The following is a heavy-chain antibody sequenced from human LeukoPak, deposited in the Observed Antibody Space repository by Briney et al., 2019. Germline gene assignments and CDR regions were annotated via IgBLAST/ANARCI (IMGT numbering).Heavy chain of an antibody. V-gene: IGHV4-59*01. CDR1: GGSISNYY. D-gene: IGHD1-26*01. J-gene: IGHJ1*01. Sequence: PSETLSLTCTVSGGSISNYYWSWLRQPPGKGLECIGSIYYSGSTNYNPSLKSRVTISVDTSKNQFSVKLSSVTAADTAVYYCASGSGIYSAEYSQHWGQGTLVTVSS. CDR3: ASGSGIYSAEYSQH. CDR2: IYYSGST.